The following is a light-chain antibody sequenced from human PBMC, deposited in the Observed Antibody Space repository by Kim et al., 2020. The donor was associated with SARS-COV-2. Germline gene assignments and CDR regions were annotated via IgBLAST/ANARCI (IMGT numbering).Light chain of an antibody. J-gene: IGKJ1*01. V-gene: IGKV1-5*03. CDR1: QTIDGW. Sequence: DIQMTQSPSTLSASVGDRVSISCRASQTIDGWLAWYQQRPGKAPKLLIYQASRLDTGVPSRFSGSGSGTEFTLSINSLQADDFATYTCQQYSSYPWTFGQGTKVDIK. CDR2: QAS. CDR3: QQYSSYPWT.